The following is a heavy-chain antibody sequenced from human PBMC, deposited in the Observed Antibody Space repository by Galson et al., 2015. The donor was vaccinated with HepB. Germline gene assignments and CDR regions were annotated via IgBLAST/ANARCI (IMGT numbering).Heavy chain of an antibody. J-gene: IGHJ5*02. CDR3: VSRAATWSDP. CDR2: INEDGSGA. D-gene: IGHD2/OR15-2a*01. CDR1: GFTFNKFW. V-gene: IGHV3-7*01. Sequence: SLRLSCAASGFTFNKFWLGWFRQAPGKGLEWVASINEDGSGAYYVDSVKGRFAVSRDNAKNSLYLQMNSLRVEDTAVYYCVSRAATWSDPWGQGTLVTVSS.